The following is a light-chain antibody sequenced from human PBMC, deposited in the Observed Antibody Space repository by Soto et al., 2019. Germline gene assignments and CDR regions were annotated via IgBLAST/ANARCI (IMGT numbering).Light chain of an antibody. J-gene: IGLJ3*02. CDR3: SSYGDNDWV. CDR1: SSDVGGYNY. V-gene: IGLV2-8*01. Sequence: QSALTQPPSASGSLGQSVTFSCTGTSSDVGGYNYVSWYQQHPGKAPKLIIYEVHQRPSGVPDLFSGSKSGNTASLTVSGLQAEDEADYHCSSYGDNDWVFGGGTELTVL. CDR2: EVH.